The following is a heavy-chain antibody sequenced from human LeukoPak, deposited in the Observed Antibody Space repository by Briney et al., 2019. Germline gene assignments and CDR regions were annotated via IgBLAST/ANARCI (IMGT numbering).Heavy chain of an antibody. Sequence: GASVKVSCKASGYTFTGYYMHWVRQAPGQGLEWMGWINPNSGGTNYAQKFQGWVTMTRDTSISTAYMELSRLRSDDTAVYYCARGGLTYSGSYFNPPTDWGQGTLVTVSS. V-gene: IGHV1-2*04. J-gene: IGHJ4*02. CDR1: GYTFTGYY. CDR3: ARGGLTYSGSYFNPPTD. D-gene: IGHD1-26*01. CDR2: INPNSGGT.